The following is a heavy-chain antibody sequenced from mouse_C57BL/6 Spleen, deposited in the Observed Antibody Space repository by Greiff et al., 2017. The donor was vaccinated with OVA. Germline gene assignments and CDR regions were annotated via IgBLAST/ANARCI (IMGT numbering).Heavy chain of an antibody. CDR2: INPCTGCT. Sequence: VQLQQSGPELVMPGASVKLSCKASGYSFTGYYMHWVKHSPDQRLEWIGEINPCTGCTTYTQKFTAKSTLTVDKSSSTAYMQLKSLTSEDSAVYYCARRGYGCSSDYAMDYWGQGTSVTVSS. J-gene: IGHJ4*01. D-gene: IGHD1-1*01. CDR3: ARRGYGCSSDYAMDY. CDR1: GYSFTGYY. V-gene: IGHV1-42*01.